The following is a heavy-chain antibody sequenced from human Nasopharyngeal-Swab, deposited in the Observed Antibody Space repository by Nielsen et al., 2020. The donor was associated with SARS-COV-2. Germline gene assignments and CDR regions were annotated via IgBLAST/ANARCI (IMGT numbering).Heavy chain of an antibody. V-gene: IGHV4-4*07. Sequence: SETLSLTCTVSGGSISSYYWSWIRQPAGKGLEWIGRIYTSGSTNYTPSLKSRVTMSVDTSKNQFPLKLSSVTAADTAVYYCARGPEYYDFWSGYPGNAFDIWGQGTMVTVSS. CDR2: IYTSGST. D-gene: IGHD3-3*01. CDR1: GGSISSYY. CDR3: ARGPEYYDFWSGYPGNAFDI. J-gene: IGHJ3*02.